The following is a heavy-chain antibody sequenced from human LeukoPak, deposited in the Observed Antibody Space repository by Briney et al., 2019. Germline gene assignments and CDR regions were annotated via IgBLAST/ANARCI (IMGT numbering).Heavy chain of an antibody. V-gene: IGHV3-66*01. CDR2: IYSGGNT. Sequence: PGGSLRLSCAASGFTFSSHGIHWVRQAPGKGLECVSVIYSGGNTYYADSVKGRFTISRDNSKNTLFLQMNSLRADDTAVYYCARGAGGTFPFDYWGQGTLVTVSS. CDR3: ARGAGGTFPFDY. CDR1: GFTFSSHG. J-gene: IGHJ4*02. D-gene: IGHD1-26*01.